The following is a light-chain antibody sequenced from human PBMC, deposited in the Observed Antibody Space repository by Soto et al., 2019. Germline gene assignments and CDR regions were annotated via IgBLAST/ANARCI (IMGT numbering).Light chain of an antibody. J-gene: IGKJ5*01. Sequence: DIQMTQSPSSVSASIGDRVTITWRASQGISSYLVWYQQKPGKAPNLLIYAASTLQSGVPSRFSGSGSGTDFTLTISSLQPEDFATYFCLQVASFPITFGQGTRLDI. CDR3: LQVASFPIT. CDR2: AAS. V-gene: IGKV1-12*01. CDR1: QGISSY.